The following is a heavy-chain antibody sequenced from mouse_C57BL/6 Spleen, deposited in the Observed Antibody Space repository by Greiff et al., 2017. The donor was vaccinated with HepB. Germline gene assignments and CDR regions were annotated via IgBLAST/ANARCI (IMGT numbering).Heavy chain of an antibody. Sequence: EVQLQESGPGLAKPSQTLSLTCSVTGYSITSDYRNWIRKFPGNKLEYMGYISYSGSTYYNPSLKSRISITRDTSKNQYYLQLNSVTTEDTATYYCARKTGYWYFDVWGTGTTVTVSS. CDR3: ARKTGYWYFDV. CDR2: ISYSGST. J-gene: IGHJ1*03. D-gene: IGHD4-1*01. CDR1: GYSITSDY. V-gene: IGHV3-8*01.